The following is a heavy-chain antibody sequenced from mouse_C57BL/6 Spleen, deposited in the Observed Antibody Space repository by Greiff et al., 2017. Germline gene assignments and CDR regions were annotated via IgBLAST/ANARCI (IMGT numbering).Heavy chain of an antibody. CDR1: GYTFTSYG. V-gene: IGHV1-81*01. J-gene: IGHJ4*01. CDR3: ARASTDYGNYDAMDY. D-gene: IGHD2-1*01. CDR2: IYPRDGST. Sequence: VQLQQSGAELARPGASVKLSCKASGYTFTSYGISWVKQRPEQGLEWIGYIYPRDGSTKYNEKFKGKATLTADKSSSTAYMQLNTLTSEDSAVYFCARASTDYGNYDAMDYWGQGTSVTVSS.